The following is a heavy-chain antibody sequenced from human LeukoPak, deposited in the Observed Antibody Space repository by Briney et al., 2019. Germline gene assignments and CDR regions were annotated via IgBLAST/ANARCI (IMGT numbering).Heavy chain of an antibody. CDR1: GYTFTNYG. J-gene: IGHJ3*02. Sequence: ASVSVSCKASGYTFTNYGISWVRQAPGQGLEWMGWISAYNGNTNYPQKLQGRVTMTTDTSTSTAYMEVRSLRSDDTDMYYCARQSFGSGSRDDALDIWGQGTMVTVSS. CDR2: ISAYNGNT. V-gene: IGHV1-18*01. D-gene: IGHD3-10*01. CDR3: ARQSFGSGSRDDALDI.